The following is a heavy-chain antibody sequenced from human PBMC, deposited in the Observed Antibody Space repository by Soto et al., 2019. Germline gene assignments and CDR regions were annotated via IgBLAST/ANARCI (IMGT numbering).Heavy chain of an antibody. D-gene: IGHD6-19*01. V-gene: IGHV1-69*06. CDR1: GGTFTTSD. CDR2: IIPLFDAT. Sequence: QVQLVQSGAEVRKPGSSVNVSCKASGGTFTTSDISWVRQAPGQGLEWTGGIIPLFDATKYAQKFQGRVTITADKSTGTAYMELRSLRSEDTAMYYCARERSSSWYNGTFYFDSWGQGTGVTVS. J-gene: IGHJ4*02. CDR3: ARERSSSWYNGTFYFDS.